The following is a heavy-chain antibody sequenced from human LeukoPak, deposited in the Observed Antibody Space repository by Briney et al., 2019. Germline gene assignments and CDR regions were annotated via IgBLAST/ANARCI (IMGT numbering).Heavy chain of an antibody. V-gene: IGHV3-21*01. J-gene: IGHJ6*03. CDR2: ISSSSSYI. CDR1: GFIFSSYS. Sequence: GGSLRLSCAASGFIFSSYSMNWVRQAPGKGLEWVSSISSSSSYIYYADSVKGRFTISRDNAKNSLYLQMNSLRAEDTAVYYCARVVVATILDYYYYMDVWGKGTTVTVSS. CDR3: ARVVVATILDYYYYMDV. D-gene: IGHD5-12*01.